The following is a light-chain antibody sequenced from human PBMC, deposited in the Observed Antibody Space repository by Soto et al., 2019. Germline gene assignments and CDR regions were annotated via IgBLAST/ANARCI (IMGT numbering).Light chain of an antibody. Sequence: QSALTQPPSASGSPGQSVTISCTGTSSDIGAYNYVSWYQQHPGKAPKLMIYEVTKRPSGVPDRFSGSKSGNTASLTVSGLQAEDEADYSCGSYAGSPVVFGGGTKLTVL. J-gene: IGLJ2*01. CDR1: SSDIGAYNY. CDR2: EVT. V-gene: IGLV2-8*01. CDR3: GSYAGSPVV.